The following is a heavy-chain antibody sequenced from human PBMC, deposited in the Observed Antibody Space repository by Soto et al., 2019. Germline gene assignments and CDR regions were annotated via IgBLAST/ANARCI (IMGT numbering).Heavy chain of an antibody. CDR1: GFTISTYA. Sequence: GWSLRLSCAASGFTISTYAMTWVRQAPGKGLECVSGVTGSGGQIHYADSVKGRFTISKDNSKNTLYLQMSNLGDEETSLYECAKAAVYKDGLLIMDSWGQGSLVTVSP. V-gene: IGHV3-23*01. D-gene: IGHD3-16*01. J-gene: IGHJ5*02. CDR2: VTGSGGQI. CDR3: AKAAVYKDGLLIMDS.